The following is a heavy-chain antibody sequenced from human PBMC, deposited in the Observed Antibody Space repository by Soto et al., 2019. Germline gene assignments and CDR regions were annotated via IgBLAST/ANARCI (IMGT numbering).Heavy chain of an antibody. J-gene: IGHJ6*02. CDR3: ARNPPMTRGNGMDV. CDR1: GFTFDDYA. CDR2: ISWNSGSI. V-gene: IGHV3-9*01. D-gene: IGHD3-10*01. Sequence: GGSLRLSCVASGFTFDDYAMHWVRQAPGRGLEWVSGISWNSGSIGYVDSVKGRFTISRDNAKNSLYLQMNSLRAEDTAVYYCARNPPMTRGNGMDVWGQGTLVTVSS.